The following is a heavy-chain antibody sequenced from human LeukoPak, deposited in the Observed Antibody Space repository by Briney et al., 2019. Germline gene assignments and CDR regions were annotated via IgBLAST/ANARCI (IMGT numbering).Heavy chain of an antibody. V-gene: IGHV1-8*01. Sequence: ASVKVSCKASGYTFTSYDINWVRQATGQGLEWMGWMNPNSGNTGYAQKLQGRVTMTRNTSISTAYMELSSLRSEDTAVYYCARGGTWRDGYAYFQHWGQGTLVTVSS. D-gene: IGHD5-24*01. CDR3: ARGGTWRDGYAYFQH. CDR1: GYTFTSYD. CDR2: MNPNSGNT. J-gene: IGHJ1*01.